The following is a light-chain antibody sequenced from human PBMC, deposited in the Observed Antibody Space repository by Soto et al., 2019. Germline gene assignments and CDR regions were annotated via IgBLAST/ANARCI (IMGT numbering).Light chain of an antibody. Sequence: DIQMTQSPSTLSASVGDRVTITCRASQTISSSLAWYQHKPGKAPKLLIFDASTLQTGVPSRFSGSGFGTELTIPTTSLQPDDFATYYCQQHNDYNAVTFGQGTKLEIK. CDR3: QQHNDYNAVT. J-gene: IGKJ2*01. CDR2: DAS. CDR1: QTISSS. V-gene: IGKV1-5*01.